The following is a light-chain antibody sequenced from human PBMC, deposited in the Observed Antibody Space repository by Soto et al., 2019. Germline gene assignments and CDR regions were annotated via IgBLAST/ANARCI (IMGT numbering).Light chain of an antibody. V-gene: IGKV1D-12*01. CDR1: QDIRSW. Sequence: DIQMTQSPSSVSASVGDSVTITCRASQDIRSWLAWYQQKPGKAPKLLIYATSKLQSGVPSRFSGSGSGTDFTLTISSLQPEDFAIYYCQQAKSFPLSFGGGTRVDIK. J-gene: IGKJ4*01. CDR3: QQAKSFPLS. CDR2: ATS.